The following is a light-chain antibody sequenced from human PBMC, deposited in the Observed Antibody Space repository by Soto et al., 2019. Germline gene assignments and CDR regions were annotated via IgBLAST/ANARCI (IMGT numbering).Light chain of an antibody. J-gene: IGKJ2*01. Sequence: EIVMTQSPATLSMSPGERASLSCRASQSISSNLAWYQQNPGQAARLLIYGASTRATRIPARFSGSGSGTDFTLTISSLQFEDFAIYHCQQYNNWPPLYTFGQGTKLE. CDR2: GAS. CDR1: QSISSN. CDR3: QQYNNWPPLYT. V-gene: IGKV3-15*01.